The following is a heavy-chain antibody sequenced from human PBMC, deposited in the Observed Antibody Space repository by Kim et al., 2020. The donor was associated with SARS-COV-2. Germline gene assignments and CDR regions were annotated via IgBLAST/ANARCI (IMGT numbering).Heavy chain of an antibody. D-gene: IGHD6-19*01. CDR2: ISWNSGSI. V-gene: IGHV3-9*01. J-gene: IGHJ6*01. CDR1: GFTFDDYA. Sequence: GGSLRLSCAASGFTFDDYAMHWVRQAPGKGLEWVSGISWNSGSIGYADSVKGRFTISRDNAKNSLYLQMNSLRAEDTALYYCAKAMAVVGEDYYYGMDV. CDR3: AKAMAVVGEDYYYGMDV.